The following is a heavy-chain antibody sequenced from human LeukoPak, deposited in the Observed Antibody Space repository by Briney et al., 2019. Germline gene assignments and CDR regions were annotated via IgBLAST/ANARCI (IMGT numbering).Heavy chain of an antibody. CDR1: GGSIKSYY. D-gene: IGHD4-17*01. J-gene: IGHJ4*02. V-gene: IGHV4-59*12. CDR3: SRSLMVTTPHFDY. Sequence: SETLSLTCTVSGGSIKSYYWSWIRQPPGKGLEWIGYMYHSGSTSNNPSLKSRVTISIDTSKNQFSLKLNSVTAADTAVYYCSRSLMVTTPHFDYWGQGILVTVSS. CDR2: MYHSGST.